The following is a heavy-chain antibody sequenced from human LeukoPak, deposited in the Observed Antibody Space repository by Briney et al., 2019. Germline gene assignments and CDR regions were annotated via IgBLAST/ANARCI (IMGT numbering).Heavy chain of an antibody. CDR1: GGTFSSYA. CDR2: IIPIFGTA. V-gene: IGHV1-69*05. J-gene: IGHJ6*03. Sequence: ASVKVSCKASGGTFSSYAISWVRQAPGQGLEWMGGIIPIFGTANYAQKFQGRVTITTDESTSTAYMELSSLRSEDTAVYYCARILQRYYYYYMDVWGKGTTVTVSS. D-gene: IGHD4-11*01. CDR3: ARILQRYYYYYMDV.